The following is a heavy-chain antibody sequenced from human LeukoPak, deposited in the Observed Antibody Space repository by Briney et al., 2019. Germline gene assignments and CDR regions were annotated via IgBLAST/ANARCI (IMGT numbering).Heavy chain of an antibody. V-gene: IGHV4-39*07. CDR2: IYYTGRT. CDR1: GGSISSSSYY. Sequence: SETLSLTCTVSGGSISSSSYYWGWIRQPPGKGLEWIGSIYYTGRTYYNPSLKSRVTISVDTSKNQFSLKLSSVTAADTAVYYCARATYGGNSAGPWGQGTLVTVSS. J-gene: IGHJ5*02. D-gene: IGHD4-23*01. CDR3: ARATYGGNSAGP.